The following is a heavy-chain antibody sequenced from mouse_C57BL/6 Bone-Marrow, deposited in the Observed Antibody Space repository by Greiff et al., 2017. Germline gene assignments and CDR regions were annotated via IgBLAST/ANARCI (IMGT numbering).Heavy chain of an antibody. V-gene: IGHV5-16*01. CDR2: INYDGSST. Sequence: EVKLVESEGGLVQPGSSMKLSCTASGFTFSDYYMAWVRQVPEKGLEWVANINYDGSSTYYLDSLKSRFIISRDNAKNILYLQMSSLKSEDTATYYCAREDGSSLFAYWGQGTLVTVSA. J-gene: IGHJ3*01. CDR1: GFTFSDYY. CDR3: AREDGSSLFAY. D-gene: IGHD1-1*01.